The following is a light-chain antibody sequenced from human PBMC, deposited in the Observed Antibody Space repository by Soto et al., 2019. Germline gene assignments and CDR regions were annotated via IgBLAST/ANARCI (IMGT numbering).Light chain of an antibody. J-gene: IGLJ2*01. V-gene: IGLV2-23*01. CDR3: SSYAGDSTCV. CDR2: EDN. Sequence: QSALAQPASASGSPGQSITISCTGTSSDVGSYNFGSWYRQHPGKAPKLIIYEDNKRPSGVSNRFSGSKSGNTASLTISGLQAEDEADYHCSSYAGDSTCVFGGGTKLTVL. CDR1: SSDVGSYNF.